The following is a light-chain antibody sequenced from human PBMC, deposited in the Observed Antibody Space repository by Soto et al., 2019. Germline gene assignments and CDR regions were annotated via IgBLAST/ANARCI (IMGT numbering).Light chain of an antibody. Sequence: QSVLTQPASVSGSPGQSITISCTGTSSDVGGYNYVSWYQQLPGKAPKLIIYDVSNRPSGVSNRFSASKSANAASLTISGLQAEDEADYYCSSYTSSTTVYVFGSGTKVTVL. V-gene: IGLV2-14*03. CDR3: SSYTSSTTVYV. CDR2: DVS. J-gene: IGLJ1*01. CDR1: SSDVGGYNY.